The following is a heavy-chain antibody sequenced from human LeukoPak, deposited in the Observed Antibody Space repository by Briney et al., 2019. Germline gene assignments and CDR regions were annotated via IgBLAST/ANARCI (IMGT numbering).Heavy chain of an antibody. CDR2: IYHSGST. Sequence: SETLSLTCAVSGGSISSGGYSWSWIRQPPGTGLEWIGYIYHSGSTYYNPSLKSRVTISVDRSKNQFSLKLSSVTAADTAVYYCARIMVRGVITHFDYWGQGTLVTVSS. D-gene: IGHD3-10*01. V-gene: IGHV4-30-2*01. CDR1: GGSISSGGYS. J-gene: IGHJ4*02. CDR3: ARIMVRGVITHFDY.